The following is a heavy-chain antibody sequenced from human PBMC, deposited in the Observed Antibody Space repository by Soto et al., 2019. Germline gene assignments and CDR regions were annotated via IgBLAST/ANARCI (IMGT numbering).Heavy chain of an antibody. D-gene: IGHD3-16*01. V-gene: IGHV2-5*02. Sequence: QITLKESGPALVKPTQTLTLTCTFSGFSLSTSGVGVGWIRQPPGEALEWLALIYWDDYKHFSPSLESRLTITKDPSKTQVVLTMTNMDPVDTATYYCVHKGGGDRILDYWGQGTLVTVSS. CDR1: GFSLSTSGVG. CDR2: IYWDDYK. CDR3: VHKGGGDRILDY. J-gene: IGHJ4*02.